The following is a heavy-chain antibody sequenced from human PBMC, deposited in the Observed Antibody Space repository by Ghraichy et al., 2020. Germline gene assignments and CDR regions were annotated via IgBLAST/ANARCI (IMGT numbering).Heavy chain of an antibody. V-gene: IGHV4-31*03. Sequence: SQTLSLTCTVSGGSISSGGYYWSWIRQHPGKGLEWIGYIYYSGSTYYNPSLKSRVTISVDTSKNQFSLKLSSVTAADTAVYYCARAEYCTNGVCYDPTFDYWGQGTLVTVSS. D-gene: IGHD2-8*01. CDR3: ARAEYCTNGVCYDPTFDY. CDR2: IYYSGST. J-gene: IGHJ4*02. CDR1: GGSISSGGYY.